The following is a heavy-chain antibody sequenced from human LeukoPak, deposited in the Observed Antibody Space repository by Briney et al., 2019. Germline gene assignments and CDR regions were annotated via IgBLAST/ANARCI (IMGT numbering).Heavy chain of an antibody. CDR2: IYTRGST. CDR1: GGSISSDNYY. CDR3: AAGAYVWGSYRHGAFDI. V-gene: IGHV4-61*02. D-gene: IGHD3-16*02. Sequence: SETLSLTCSVSGGSISSDNYYWSWIRQPAGKGLEWIGRIYTRGSTNYNPSLKSRVTMSVDTSKNQFSLKLSSVTAADTAVYYCAAGAYVWGSYRHGAFDIWGQGTMVTVSS. J-gene: IGHJ3*02.